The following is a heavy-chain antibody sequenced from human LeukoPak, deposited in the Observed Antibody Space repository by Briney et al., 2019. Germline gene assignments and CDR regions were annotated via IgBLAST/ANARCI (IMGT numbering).Heavy chain of an antibody. CDR1: GFTFSTYG. J-gene: IGHJ5*02. D-gene: IGHD2-15*01. Sequence: GGSLRLSCAASGFTFSTYGMHWVRQAPGKGLEWVAFIRYDGSNKYYADSVKGRFTISRDNSKNTLYLQMNSLRAEDTAVYYCAKGFVVVVSATQSSWFDPWGQGTLVTVSS. V-gene: IGHV3-30*02. CDR2: IRYDGSNK. CDR3: AKGFVVVVSATQSSWFDP.